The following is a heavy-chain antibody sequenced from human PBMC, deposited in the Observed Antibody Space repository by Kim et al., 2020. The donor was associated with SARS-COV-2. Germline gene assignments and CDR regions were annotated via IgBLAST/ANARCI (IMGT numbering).Heavy chain of an antibody. V-gene: IGHV3-72*01. CDR3: TRAAGSKTGMDV. J-gene: IGHJ6*02. CDR2: T. D-gene: IGHD2-2*01. Sequence: TEVAGSLKDRLPISRAGAKNPLYLQMNSREPEDTAVYYCTRAAGSKTGMDVWGQGTTVTVSS.